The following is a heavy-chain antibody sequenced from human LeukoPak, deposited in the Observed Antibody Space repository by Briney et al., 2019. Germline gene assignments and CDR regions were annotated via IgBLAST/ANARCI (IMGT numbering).Heavy chain of an antibody. Sequence: SETLSLTCAIYGGSFSGYYWSWIRQSPGKGLEWIGEINHNGSTNYKPSLKSRVTISIDMSKKQFSLKLSSVTAADTAVYYCMRVGYGSGNPPGGFDSWGQGTMVTVSS. J-gene: IGHJ3*02. D-gene: IGHD3-10*01. CDR3: MRVGYGSGNPPGGFDS. V-gene: IGHV4-34*01. CDR2: INHNGST. CDR1: GGSFSGYY.